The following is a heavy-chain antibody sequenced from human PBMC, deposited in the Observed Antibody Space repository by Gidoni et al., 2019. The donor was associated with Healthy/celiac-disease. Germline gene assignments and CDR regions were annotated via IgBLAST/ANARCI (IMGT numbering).Heavy chain of an antibody. D-gene: IGHD5-12*01. Sequence: QVQLVQSGAEVKKPGSSVKVSCKASGGTFSSYTISWVRQAPGQGLEWMGRIIPILGIANYAQKFQGRVTITADKSTSTAYRELSSLRSEDTAVYYCARDGIVATWGDPIVAMEPYYFDYWGQGTMVTVSS. CDR2: IIPILGIA. V-gene: IGHV1-69*08. J-gene: IGHJ4*02. CDR1: GGTFSSYT. CDR3: ARDGIVATWGDPIVAMEPYYFDY.